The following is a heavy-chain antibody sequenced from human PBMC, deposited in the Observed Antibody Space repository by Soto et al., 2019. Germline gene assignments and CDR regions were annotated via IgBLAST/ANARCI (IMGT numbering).Heavy chain of an antibody. CDR2: ISSSGSTI. D-gene: IGHD1-26*01. CDR1: GFTLSDYY. V-gene: IGHV3-11*01. Sequence: QVQLVESGGGLVKPGGSLRLSCAASGFTLSDYYMSWIRQAPGKGLEWVSFISSSGSTIYCADSMKGRFTISSDNAKNSLYLQMSRRSTEGAAGYFCATVGAPLDYWGQGPLVTVPS. CDR3: ATVGAPLDY. J-gene: IGHJ4*02.